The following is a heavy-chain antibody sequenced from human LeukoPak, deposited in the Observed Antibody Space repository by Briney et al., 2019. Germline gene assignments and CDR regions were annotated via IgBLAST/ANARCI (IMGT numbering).Heavy chain of an antibody. Sequence: GGSLRLSCAASGFTLSSYEMNWVRQAPGKGLEWVSYISSSGSTIYYADSVKGRFTISRDNAKNSLYLQMNSLRAEDTAVYYCARERVLGSSGWPFDYWGQGTLVTVSS. CDR3: ARERVLGSSGWPFDY. CDR1: GFTLSSYE. V-gene: IGHV3-48*03. D-gene: IGHD6-19*01. CDR2: ISSSGSTI. J-gene: IGHJ4*02.